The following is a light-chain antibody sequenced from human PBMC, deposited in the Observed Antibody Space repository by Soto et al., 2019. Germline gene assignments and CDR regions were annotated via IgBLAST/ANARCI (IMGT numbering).Light chain of an antibody. CDR3: SSYTSSSTLVL. V-gene: IGLV2-14*03. CDR1: SSDIGGYNY. J-gene: IGLJ2*01. CDR2: DVS. Sequence: QSALTQPASVSGSPGQSITISCTGTSSDIGGYNYVSWYQHHPDKAPKLMIYDVSNRPSGVSTRFSGSKSGNTASLTISGLQAEDEADYYCSSYTSSSTLVLFGEGTQLTVL.